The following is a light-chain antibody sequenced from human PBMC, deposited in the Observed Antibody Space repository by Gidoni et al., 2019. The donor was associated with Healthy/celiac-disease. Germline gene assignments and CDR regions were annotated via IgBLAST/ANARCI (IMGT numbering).Light chain of an antibody. J-gene: IGKJ4*01. CDR1: QSISSY. CDR2: AAS. V-gene: IGKV1-39*01. Sequence: VTITCRASQSISSYLNWYQQKPGKAPKLLIYAASSLQSGVPSRFSGSGSGTDFTLTISSLRPEDFATYYCQQSYSTPLTFGGGTKVEIK. CDR3: QQSYSTPLT.